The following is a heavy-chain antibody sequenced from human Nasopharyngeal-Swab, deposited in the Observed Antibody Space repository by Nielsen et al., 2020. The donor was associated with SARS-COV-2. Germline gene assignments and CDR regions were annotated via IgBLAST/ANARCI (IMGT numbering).Heavy chain of an antibody. CDR3: ARIAGRGSIYYYYMDV. V-gene: IGHV3-23*01. CDR1: GVSITSQY. D-gene: IGHD1-26*01. CDR2: ISGSGGST. J-gene: IGHJ6*03. Sequence: GGSLRLSCTVSGVSITSQYWSWVRQAPGKGLEWVSAISGSGGSTYYADSVKGRFTISRDNSKNTLYLQMNSLRAEDTAVYFCARIAGRGSIYYYYMDVWGTGTTVTVSS.